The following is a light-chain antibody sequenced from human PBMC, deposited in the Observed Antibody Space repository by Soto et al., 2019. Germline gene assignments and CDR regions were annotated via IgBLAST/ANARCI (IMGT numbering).Light chain of an antibody. CDR1: QSVRRN. J-gene: IGKJ1*01. CDR3: HQYNNWPTWT. V-gene: IGKV3-15*01. CDR2: GAS. Sequence: EVVMTQSPATLSVSPGESVTPXXRSRQSVRRNLAWYQQKPGQAPRLXXYGASTRATGIPARFSGSGSGTEFTLTISSLQSEDSAVYYCHQYNNWPTWTFGQGTNVEIK.